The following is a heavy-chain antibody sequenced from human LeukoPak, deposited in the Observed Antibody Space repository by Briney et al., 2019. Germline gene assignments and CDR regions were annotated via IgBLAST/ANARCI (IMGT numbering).Heavy chain of an antibody. V-gene: IGHV3-21*01. D-gene: IGHD2-21*02. CDR3: ARTPTPYCGGDCYDFDY. J-gene: IGHJ4*02. CDR2: ISSSSSYI. CDR1: VFTYSSYS. Sequence: GGSLRLSCVASVFTYSSYSMNWVRQAPGKGLEWVSSISSSSSYIYYADSVKGRFTISRDNAKNSLYLQMNSLRAEDTAVYYCARTPTPYCGGDCYDFDYWGQGTLVTVSS.